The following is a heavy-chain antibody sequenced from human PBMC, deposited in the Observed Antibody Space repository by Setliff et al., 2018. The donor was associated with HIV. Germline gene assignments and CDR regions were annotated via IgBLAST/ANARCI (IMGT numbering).Heavy chain of an antibody. CDR2: IYYSGST. CDR1: GGSVSSGSYY. D-gene: IGHD6-25*01. J-gene: IGHJ4*02. CDR3: ARYSPRGYTLTGPY. V-gene: IGHV4-61*01. Sequence: PSETLSLTCNVSGGSVSSGSYYWSWIRQPPGKGLEWIGYIYYSGSTKHHPSLKSRVTISLDTSKNKFSLKLTSVTAADTAVYYCARYSPRGYTLTGPYWGQGTLVTVSS.